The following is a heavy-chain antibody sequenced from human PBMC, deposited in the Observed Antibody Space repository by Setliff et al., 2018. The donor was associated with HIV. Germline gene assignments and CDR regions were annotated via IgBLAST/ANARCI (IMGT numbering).Heavy chain of an antibody. CDR2: ISSTSSTI. Sequence: NPGGSLRLSCAASGFTFSDYYMSWIRQAPGKGLEWVSYISSTSSTIYYANSVKGRFTISRDDAKNSLYLQMNSLRAEDTAVYYCARDLYFYYYMDVWGKGTTVTVSS. CDR1: GFTFSDYY. V-gene: IGHV3-11*04. J-gene: IGHJ6*03. CDR3: ARDLYFYYYMDV. D-gene: IGHD3-9*01.